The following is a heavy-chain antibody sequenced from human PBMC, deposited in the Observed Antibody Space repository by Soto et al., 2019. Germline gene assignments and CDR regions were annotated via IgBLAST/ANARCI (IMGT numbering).Heavy chain of an antibody. J-gene: IGHJ4*02. D-gene: IGHD3-10*01. CDR3: VRGRYGSEIH. CDR1: GFTVSSNY. Sequence: EVRLVESGGGLVQPGGSLRLSCAAFGFTVSSNYMTWVRLAPGKGLEWVSLVYIGGATHYAASVKGRFTISTHSSQNTLFLQMNSLRTADTATYYCVRGRYGSEIHWGQGTKVTVSS. CDR2: VYIGGAT. V-gene: IGHV3-53*04.